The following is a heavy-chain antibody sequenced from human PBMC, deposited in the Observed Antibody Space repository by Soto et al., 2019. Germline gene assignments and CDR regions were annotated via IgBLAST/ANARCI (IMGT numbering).Heavy chain of an antibody. V-gene: IGHV6-1*01. CDR1: GDSVSSNTAG. D-gene: IGHD3-10*01. J-gene: IGHJ4*02. CDR3: ARGEEGSGRIFDY. CDR2: TYYRSKWYN. Sequence: QVQLQQSGPGLVKPSQTLSLTCTISGDSVSSNTAGWNWIRQSPSRGLEWLGRTYYRSKWYNDYAVFVKSRIIINPDTSKNQFSRQLSSVTPEDTAVYYCARGEEGSGRIFDYWGQGTLVTVSS.